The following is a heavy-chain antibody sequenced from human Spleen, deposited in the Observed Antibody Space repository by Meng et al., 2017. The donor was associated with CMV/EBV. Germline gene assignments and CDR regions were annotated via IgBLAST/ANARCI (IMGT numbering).Heavy chain of an antibody. V-gene: IGHV4-34*01. D-gene: IGHD6-13*01. Sequence: PPETWPLTCAVYGGSFMGYSWIWIRQPPGKVLEWIGEINHSGSTNYNPSLKSRVTISVDTSKNQFSLKLSSVTAADTAVYYCARGRIAAAGFFDYWGQGTLVTVSS. CDR1: GGSFMGYS. CDR2: INHSGST. J-gene: IGHJ4*02. CDR3: ARGRIAAAGFFDY.